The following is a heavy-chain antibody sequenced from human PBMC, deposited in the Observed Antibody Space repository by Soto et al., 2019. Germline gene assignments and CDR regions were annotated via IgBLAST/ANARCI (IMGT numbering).Heavy chain of an antibody. V-gene: IGHV1-69*01. D-gene: IGHD2-8*01. Sequence: QVQLVQSGAEVKKPGSSVKVSCKASGGTFSSYAISWVRQAPGQGLEWMGGIIPIFGTANYAQKFQGRVTITADESTSTAYMELSSLRSEDTAVYYXXXXXRDIVLMVYSHPXXPWGQGTLVTXSS. CDR2: IIPIFGTA. J-gene: IGHJ5*02. CDR3: XXXXRDIVLMVYSHPXXP. CDR1: GGTFSSYA.